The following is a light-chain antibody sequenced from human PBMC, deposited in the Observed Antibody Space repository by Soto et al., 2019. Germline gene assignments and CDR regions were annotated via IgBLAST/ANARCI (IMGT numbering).Light chain of an antibody. CDR2: EVS. CDR1: SSDIGVSTF. CDR3: AAWDDSLNGPV. J-gene: IGLJ1*01. V-gene: IGLV2-14*01. Sequence: QSALTQPASVSESPGQSITISCTGTSSDIGVSTFVSWYQQHPGKAPELIIYEVSDRPSGVSHRFSGSKSGNTASLTISGLQSEDEADYYCAAWDDSLNGPVFGTGTKLTVL.